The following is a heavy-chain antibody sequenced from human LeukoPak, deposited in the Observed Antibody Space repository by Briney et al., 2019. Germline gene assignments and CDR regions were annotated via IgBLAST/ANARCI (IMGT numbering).Heavy chain of an antibody. D-gene: IGHD3-22*01. CDR1: GFTFSSYA. Sequence: GGSLRLSCAASGFTFSSYAMSWVRQAPGKGLEWVSAISGSGGSTYYADSVKGRFTISRDNSKNTLYLQMNSLRAEDTAVYYCAKENPGYYDSSASSWFDPWGQGTLVTVSS. CDR2: ISGSGGST. V-gene: IGHV3-23*01. CDR3: AKENPGYYDSSASSWFDP. J-gene: IGHJ5*02.